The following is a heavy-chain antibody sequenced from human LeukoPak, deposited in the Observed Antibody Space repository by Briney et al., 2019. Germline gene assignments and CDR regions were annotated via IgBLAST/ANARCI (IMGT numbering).Heavy chain of an antibody. CDR1: GSTFSSYS. Sequence: GSLRLSCAASGSTFSSYSMNWVRQAPGKGLEWVSSISSSSSYIYYADSVKGRFTISRDNAKNSLYLQMNSLRAEDTAVYYCARVTEAPYYFDYWGQGTLVTVSS. J-gene: IGHJ4*02. CDR3: ARVTEAPYYFDY. V-gene: IGHV3-21*01. CDR2: ISSSSSYI.